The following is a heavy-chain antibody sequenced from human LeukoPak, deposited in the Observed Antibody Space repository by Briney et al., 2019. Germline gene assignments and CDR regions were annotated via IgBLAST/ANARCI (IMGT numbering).Heavy chain of an antibody. CDR2: INPNSGGT. D-gene: IGHD4-17*01. CDR3: ARGPAHDYGDYEYYFDY. CDR1: GYTFTGYH. J-gene: IGHJ4*02. Sequence: ASVKVSCKASGYTFTGYHMHWVRQAPGQGLEWMGWINPNSGGTNYAQKFQGWVTMTRDTSISTAYMELSRLRSDDTAVYYCARGPAHDYGDYEYYFDYWGQGTLVTVSS. V-gene: IGHV1-2*04.